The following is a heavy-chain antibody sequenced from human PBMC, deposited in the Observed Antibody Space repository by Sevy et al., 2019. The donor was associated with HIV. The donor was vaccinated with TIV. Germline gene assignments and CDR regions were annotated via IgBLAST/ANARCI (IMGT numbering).Heavy chain of an antibody. V-gene: IGHV3-30*03. CDR2: ISYDGKNK. J-gene: IGHJ5*02. D-gene: IGHD4-4*01. CDR1: GLSVTNNG. Sequence: GGSLRLSCEVSGLSVTNNGMHWVRQAPGKGLEWVAVISYDGKNKYYGDSVKGRFIISRDRSKNTLFLQMNSLTVEDTAVYYCARETDNSARWLDPWGQGTLVTVSS. CDR3: ARETDNSARWLDP.